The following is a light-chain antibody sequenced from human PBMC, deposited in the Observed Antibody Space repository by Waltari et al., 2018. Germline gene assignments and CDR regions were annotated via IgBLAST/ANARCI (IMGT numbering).Light chain of an antibody. CDR2: GAS. J-gene: IGKJ4*01. Sequence: EIVMTQSPATLSVSPGERATLSCRASQSVSSNLAWYQQKPGQAPRLLIYGASTRATGIPARFSGSVSGTEFPLTISSLQSEDFAVYYCQQYNNWPPAFGGGTKVEIK. CDR3: QQYNNWPPA. CDR1: QSVSSN. V-gene: IGKV3-15*01.